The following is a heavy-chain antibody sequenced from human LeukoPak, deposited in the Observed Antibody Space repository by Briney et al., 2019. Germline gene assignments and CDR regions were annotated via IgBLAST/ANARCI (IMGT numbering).Heavy chain of an antibody. D-gene: IGHD6-19*01. J-gene: IGHJ4*02. CDR3: ARGIAVAGTDY. V-gene: IGHV4-31*03. CDR1: GGSISSGGYY. CDR2: IYYSGST. Sequence: SETLSLTCTVSGGSISSGGYYWSWIRQHPGKGLEWIGYIYYSGSTYYNPSLKSRVTISVDTSKNQFSLKLSPVTAADTAVYYCARGIAVAGTDYWGQGTLVTVSS.